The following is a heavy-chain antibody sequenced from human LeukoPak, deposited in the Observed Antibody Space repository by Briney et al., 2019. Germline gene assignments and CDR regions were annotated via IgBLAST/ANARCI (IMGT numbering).Heavy chain of an antibody. CDR2: INHSGST. CDR1: GGSFSGYY. Sequence: SETLSLTCAVYGGSFSGYYWSWIRQPPGKGLEWTGEINHSGSTNYNPSLKSRVTISVDTSKNQFSLKLSSVTAADTAVYYCASGQVRYPSWGQGTLVTVSS. J-gene: IGHJ5*02. D-gene: IGHD2-2*02. CDR3: ASGQVRYPS. V-gene: IGHV4-34*01.